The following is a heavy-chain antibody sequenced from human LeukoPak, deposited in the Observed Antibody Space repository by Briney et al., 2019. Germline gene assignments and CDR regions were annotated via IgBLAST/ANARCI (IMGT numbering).Heavy chain of an antibody. D-gene: IGHD3/OR15-3a*01. CDR1: GFTFDDYT. V-gene: IGHV3-43*01. CDR2: ISWDGGST. J-gene: IGHJ4*02. Sequence: PGGSLRLSCAASGFTFDDYTMHWVRQAPGKGLEWVSLISWDGGSTYYADSVKGRFTISRDNSKNSLYLRMNSLRTEDTALYYCAKDISGFGTDSGIHYWGQGTLVTVSS. CDR3: AKDISGFGTDSGIHY.